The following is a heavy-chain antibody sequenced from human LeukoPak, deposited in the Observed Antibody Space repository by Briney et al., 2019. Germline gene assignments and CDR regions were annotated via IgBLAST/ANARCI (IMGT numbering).Heavy chain of an antibody. CDR2: IYYSERA. CDR3: ARGDLALSGTREYYYYYGMDV. V-gene: IGHV4-59*02. Sequence: SETLSLTCSVSGGSVSNYYWSWIRQVPGKGLEWIGFIYYSERATYNPSLKSRVTISINTSKNQFSLKLTSVTTADTAVYYCARGDLALSGTREYYYYYGMDVWGQGTTVTVSS. CDR1: GGSVSNYY. D-gene: IGHD3-16*01. J-gene: IGHJ6*02.